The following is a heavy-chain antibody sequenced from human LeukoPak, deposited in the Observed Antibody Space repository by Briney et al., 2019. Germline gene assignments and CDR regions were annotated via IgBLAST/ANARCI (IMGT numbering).Heavy chain of an antibody. CDR1: GFTFSGYS. CDR2: ISTTSSYI. Sequence: GGSLRLSCAASGFTFSGYSMSWVRQAPGKGLEWVSSISTTSSYIYYADSVKGRFTISRDNAKNSLWLQMDSLRAEDTAVYYCARGFRAFDFWAQGTMVTVSS. CDR3: ARGFRAFDF. V-gene: IGHV3-21*01. J-gene: IGHJ3*01.